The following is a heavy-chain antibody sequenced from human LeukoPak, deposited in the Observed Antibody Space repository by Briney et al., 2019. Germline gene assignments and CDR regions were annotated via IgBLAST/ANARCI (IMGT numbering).Heavy chain of an antibody. D-gene: IGHD3-10*01. CDR3: AGDLMVRGVMFSYGMDV. Sequence: PGGSLRLSCAASGFTFSNYWMSWVRQAPGKGLEWVANIKQDGSEKYYVDSVKGRFSISRDNAKNSLYLQMNSLRAENTAVYYCAGDLMVRGVMFSYGMDVWGQGTTVTVSS. CDR1: GFTFSNYW. J-gene: IGHJ6*02. V-gene: IGHV3-7*01. CDR2: IKQDGSEK.